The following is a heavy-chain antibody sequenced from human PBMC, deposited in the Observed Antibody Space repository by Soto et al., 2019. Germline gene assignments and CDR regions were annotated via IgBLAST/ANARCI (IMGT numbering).Heavy chain of an antibody. CDR2: ISYSGSA. Sequence: QLQLQESGPGLVKPSETLSLTCTVSGGSISGSSYYWGWIRQPPGKGLEWIGSISYSGSAYYSPSLKSRVPISVDTSKHQFPLNLSSVIAADTAVYYCAGLFGDYVSYWGQGTLVTVSS. J-gene: IGHJ4*02. CDR1: GGSISGSSYY. V-gene: IGHV4-39*01. CDR3: AGLFGDYVSY. D-gene: IGHD4-17*01.